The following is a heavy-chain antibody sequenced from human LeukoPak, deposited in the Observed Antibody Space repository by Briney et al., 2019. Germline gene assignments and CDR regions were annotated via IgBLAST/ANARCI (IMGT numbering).Heavy chain of an antibody. D-gene: IGHD3-10*01. V-gene: IGHV3-30*18. CDR3: AKNELLWFGEFDAFDI. CDR2: ISYDGSNK. Sequence: GGSLRLSCAASGFTFSSYGMHWVRQAPGKGLDWVAVISYDGSNKYYVDYVKGRFTISRDNSKNMLYLQTNSLRAEDTAVYYCAKNELLWFGEFDAFDIWGQGTMVTVSS. CDR1: GFTFSSYG. J-gene: IGHJ3*02.